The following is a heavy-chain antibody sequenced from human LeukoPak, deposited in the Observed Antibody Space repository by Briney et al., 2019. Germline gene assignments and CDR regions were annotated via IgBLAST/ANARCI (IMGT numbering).Heavy chain of an antibody. CDR2: INPNSGVT. D-gene: IGHD3-10*01. CDR1: GYTFTSYG. Sequence: ASVKVSCKASGYTFTSYGISWVRQAPGQGLEWMGRINPNSGVTNYAQKFQGRVTMTRDTSISTIYMELSRLRSDDTAVYYCAREGSGSYYNFDYWGQGSLVTVSS. J-gene: IGHJ4*02. CDR3: AREGSGSYYNFDY. V-gene: IGHV1-2*02.